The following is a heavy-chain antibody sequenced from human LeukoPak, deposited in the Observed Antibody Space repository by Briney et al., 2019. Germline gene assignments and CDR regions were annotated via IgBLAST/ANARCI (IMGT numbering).Heavy chain of an antibody. J-gene: IGHJ6*02. V-gene: IGHV3-21*01. D-gene: IGHD6-13*01. CDR2: ISSSSSYI. CDR3: AKDLVKAATQFRISLYGMDV. Sequence: GGSLRLSCAASGLTFSSYSMNWVRQAPGKGLEWVSSISSSSSYIYYADSVKGRFTISRDNAKNSLYLQMNSLRAEDTAVYYCAKDLVKAATQFRISLYGMDVWGQGTTVTVSS. CDR1: GLTFSSYS.